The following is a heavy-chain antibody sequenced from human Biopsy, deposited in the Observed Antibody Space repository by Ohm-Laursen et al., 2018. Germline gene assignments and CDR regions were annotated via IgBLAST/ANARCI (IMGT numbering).Heavy chain of an antibody. Sequence: SQTLSLTCSVSGASVKTSGYFWAWIRQRPGKGLEWIGYISYNERTHYNPSLTSRLAISFDTSNNRISLQLRSLSATDTAVYYCVREPKTGTAEAWYFDLWGRGSPVTVPS. CDR1: GASVKTSGYF. CDR2: ISYNERT. D-gene: IGHD3-9*01. J-gene: IGHJ2*01. CDR3: VREPKTGTAEAWYFDL. V-gene: IGHV4-31*03.